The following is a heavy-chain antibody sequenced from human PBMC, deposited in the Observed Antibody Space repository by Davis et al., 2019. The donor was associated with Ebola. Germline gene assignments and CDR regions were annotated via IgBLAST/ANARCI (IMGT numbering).Heavy chain of an antibody. CDR1: GGSISSSGYF. D-gene: IGHD2-2*01. CDR3: VRERVVVVPTTLHYYAMDV. V-gene: IGHV4-39*07. Sequence: MPSETLSLTCTVSGGSISSSGYFWGWIRQPPGKGLQWIGSIYYSGSTYYNPSLKSRVTISVDTSKNQFSLKLSSVTAADTAVYYCVRERVVVVPTTLHYYAMDVWGQGTTVTVSS. J-gene: IGHJ6*02. CDR2: IYYSGST.